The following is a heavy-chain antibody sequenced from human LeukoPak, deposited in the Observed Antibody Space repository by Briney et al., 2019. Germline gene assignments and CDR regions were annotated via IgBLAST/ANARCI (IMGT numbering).Heavy chain of an antibody. CDR2: INPSVGGT. D-gene: IGHD3-16*01. CDR3: ASRLITAGADY. J-gene: IGHJ4*02. Sequence: ASVKVSCKASGYTFSTYDIHWVRQAPGQGLEWMAIINPSVGGTSFAPQFQGRVTMTRDTSTSTVYMELSSLISEDTAVYYCASRLITAGADYWGQGTLV. V-gene: IGHV1-46*01. CDR1: GYTFSTYD.